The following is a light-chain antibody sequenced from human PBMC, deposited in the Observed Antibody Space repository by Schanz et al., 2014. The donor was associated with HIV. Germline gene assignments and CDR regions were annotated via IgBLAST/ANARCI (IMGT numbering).Light chain of an antibody. CDR3: QQYKIWPIT. V-gene: IGKV3-15*01. Sequence: EIVMTQSPAILSVSPGERVTLSCRARQSVSRYLAWYQHKPGQAPRLLIYGASTRATGIPARISGSGSGTEFTLTISSLQSEDFALYYCQQYKIWPITFGRGTRLEIK. CDR2: GAS. CDR1: QSVSRY. J-gene: IGKJ5*01.